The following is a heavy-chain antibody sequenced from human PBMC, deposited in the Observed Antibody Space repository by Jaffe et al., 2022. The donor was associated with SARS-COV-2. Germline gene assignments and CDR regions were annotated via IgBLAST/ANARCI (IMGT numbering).Heavy chain of an antibody. CDR1: GFTFSSYS. D-gene: IGHD2-2*01. V-gene: IGHV3-21*01. CDR2: ISSSSSYI. CDR3: ASLFRSGYQEGDFDY. J-gene: IGHJ4*02. Sequence: EVQLVESGGGLVKPGGSLRLSCAASGFTFSSYSMNWVRQAPGKGLEWVSSISSSSSYIYYADSVKGRFTISRDNAKNSLYLQMNSLRAEDTAVYYCASLFRSGYQEGDFDYWGQGTLVTVSS.